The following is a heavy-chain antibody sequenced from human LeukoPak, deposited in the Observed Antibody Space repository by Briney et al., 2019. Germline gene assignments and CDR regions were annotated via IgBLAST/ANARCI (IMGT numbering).Heavy chain of an antibody. CDR2: INGSGGST. CDR1: GFTFRNYA. V-gene: IGHV3-23*01. J-gene: IGHJ4*02. Sequence: GGSLRLSCAASGFTFRNYAMSWVRQAPGKGLEWVSIINGSGGSTYYADSVKGRFTFSRDNSKNTLSLEMNSLRVEDTAVYYCAKGRVRGVITSFDYWGQGTLVTVSS. CDR3: AKGRVRGVITSFDY. D-gene: IGHD3-10*01.